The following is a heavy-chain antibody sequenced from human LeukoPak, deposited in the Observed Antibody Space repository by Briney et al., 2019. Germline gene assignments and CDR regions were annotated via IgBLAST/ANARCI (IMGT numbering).Heavy chain of an antibody. CDR2: ISCSSGST. J-gene: IGHJ6*04. V-gene: IGHV3-23*01. D-gene: IGHD2-2*01. CDR3: AKRNCSSSSCSPYYYYYGMDV. Sequence: GGSLRLSCAASGFIFSSYAMLWVRQAPGKGLEWVSAISCSSGSTYYADSVKGRFTISRDNSKKTMYLQMNSLSAEDTAVDYCAKRNCSSSSCSPYYYYYGMDVWGKGTTVSVSS. CDR1: GFIFSSYA.